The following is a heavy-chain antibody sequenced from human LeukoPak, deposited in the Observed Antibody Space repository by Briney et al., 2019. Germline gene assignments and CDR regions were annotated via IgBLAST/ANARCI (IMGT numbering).Heavy chain of an antibody. CDR1: GYTFTGYY. J-gene: IGHJ4*02. CDR2: INPNSGGT. Sequence: ASVKVSCKASGYTFTGYYMHWVRQAPGQGLEWMGWINPNSGGTNYAQKFQGRVTMTRDTSISTAYMELSRLRSDDTAVYYCARGGPYYYDSSGYESYWGQGTLVTVSS. CDR3: ARGGPYYYDSSGYESY. D-gene: IGHD3-22*01. V-gene: IGHV1-2*02.